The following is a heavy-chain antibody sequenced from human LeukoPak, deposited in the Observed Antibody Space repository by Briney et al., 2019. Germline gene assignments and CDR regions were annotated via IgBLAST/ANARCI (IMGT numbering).Heavy chain of an antibody. CDR2: INWNGGST. V-gene: IGHV3-20*04. J-gene: IGHJ4*02. Sequence: GGSLRLSCAASGFTFDDYGMSWVRQAPGKGLEWVSGINWNGGSTGYADSVKGRFTISRDNAKNSPYLQMNSLRAEDTALYYCARESQSRIQLWLTQYYFDYWGQGTLVTVSS. CDR1: GFTFDDYG. CDR3: ARESQSRIQLWLTQYYFDY. D-gene: IGHD5-18*01.